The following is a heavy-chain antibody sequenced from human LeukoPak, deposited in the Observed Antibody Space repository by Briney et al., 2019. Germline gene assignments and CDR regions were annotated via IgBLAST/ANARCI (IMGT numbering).Heavy chain of an antibody. CDR2: IYPGDSDT. V-gene: IGHV5-51*01. D-gene: IGHD3-10*01. Sequence: KPGESLKISCKGFGYSFTTYWIGWVRQMPGKGLEWMGIIYPGDSDTRYGPSFQGQVTISADKSISTAYLQWSGLKASDTAMYYCARLASGYGMDVWGQGTTVTVSS. J-gene: IGHJ6*02. CDR1: GYSFTTYW. CDR3: ARLASGYGMDV.